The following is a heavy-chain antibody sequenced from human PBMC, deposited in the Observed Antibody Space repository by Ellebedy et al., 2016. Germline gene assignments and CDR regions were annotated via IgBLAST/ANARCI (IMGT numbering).Heavy chain of an antibody. CDR3: AKFWSAYSTFDS. D-gene: IGHD3-3*01. CDR2: ISSGSDTK. Sequence: GGSLRLSXAASGFTFGSHSMVWVRQAPGKGLEWISFISSGSDTKYYADSVRGRFSVSRDNGRDSLFLQLNGLRDDDTAVYYCAKFWSAYSTFDSWGQGTPVTVSS. J-gene: IGHJ4*02. CDR1: GFTFGSHS. V-gene: IGHV3-48*02.